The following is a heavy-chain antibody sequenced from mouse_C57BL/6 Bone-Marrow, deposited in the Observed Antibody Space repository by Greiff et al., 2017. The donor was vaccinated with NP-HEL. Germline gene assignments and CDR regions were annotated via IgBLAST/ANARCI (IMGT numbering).Heavy chain of an antibody. CDR1: GYAFTNYL. CDR3: ARYYSGSPHAMDY. Sequence: QVQLQQSGAELVRPGTSVKVSCKASGYAFTNYLIEWVKQRPGQGLEWIGVINPGSGGTNYNEKFKGKATLTAEKSSSTASMQLSSLTSDDSAVYFCARYYSGSPHAMDYWGQGTSVTVSS. CDR2: INPGSGGT. D-gene: IGHD1-1*01. V-gene: IGHV1-54*01. J-gene: IGHJ4*01.